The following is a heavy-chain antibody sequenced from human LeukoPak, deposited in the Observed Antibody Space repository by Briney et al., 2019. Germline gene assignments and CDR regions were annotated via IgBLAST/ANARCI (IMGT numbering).Heavy chain of an antibody. CDR3: ATNGYYCMDV. Sequence: SETLSLTCTVSGYSISSGYYWGWIRQPPGKGLEWIGSIYHSGRTFYNPSLKSRVTISVDTSKNQFSLKLTSVTAADTAVYYCATNGYYCMDVWGKGTTVTVPS. J-gene: IGHJ6*03. CDR1: GYSISSGYY. CDR2: IYHSGRT. D-gene: IGHD2-8*01. V-gene: IGHV4-38-2*02.